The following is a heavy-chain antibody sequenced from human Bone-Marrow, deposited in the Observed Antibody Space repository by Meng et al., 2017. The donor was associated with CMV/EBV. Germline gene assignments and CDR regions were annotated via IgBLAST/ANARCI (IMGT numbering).Heavy chain of an antibody. CDR2: ISSSSSTI. CDR1: GFTFSSYS. J-gene: IGHJ4*02. V-gene: IGHV3-48*04. Sequence: GESLKISCAASGFTFSSYSMNWVRQAPGKGLEWVSYISSSSSTIYYADSVKGRFTISRDNAKNSLYLQMNSLRAEDTAVYYCASAGVWQWLSIGDYWVQGTLVTVSS. CDR3: ASAGVWQWLSIGDY. D-gene: IGHD6-19*01.